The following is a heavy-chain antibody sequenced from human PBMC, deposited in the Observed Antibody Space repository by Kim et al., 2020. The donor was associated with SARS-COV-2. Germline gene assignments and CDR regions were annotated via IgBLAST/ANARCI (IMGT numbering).Heavy chain of an antibody. V-gene: IGHV3-23*01. CDR1: GFTFSSYA. D-gene: IGHD2-15*01. J-gene: IGHJ5*02. Sequence: GGSLRLSCAASGFTFSSYAMSWVRQAPGKGLEWVSAISGSGGSTYYADSVKGRFTISRDNSKNTLYLQMNSLRAEDTAVYYCAKRSLGYCSGGSCYPGGWFDHWGQGTLVTVSS. CDR2: ISGSGGST. CDR3: AKRSLGYCSGGSCYPGGWFDH.